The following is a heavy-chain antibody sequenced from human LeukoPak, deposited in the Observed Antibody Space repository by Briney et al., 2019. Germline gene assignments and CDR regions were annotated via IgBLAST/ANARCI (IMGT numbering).Heavy chain of an antibody. J-gene: IGHJ4*02. V-gene: IGHV3-23*01. CDR3: ARASHLYYFDY. CDR1: GFTFSSYA. D-gene: IGHD6-6*01. CDR2: ISGSGGST. Sequence: GGSLRLSCAASGFTFSSYAMSWVLQAPGKGLEWVSAISGSGGSTYYADSVKGRFTISRDNSKNTLYLQMNSLRAEDTAVYYCARASHLYYFDYWGQGTLVTVSS.